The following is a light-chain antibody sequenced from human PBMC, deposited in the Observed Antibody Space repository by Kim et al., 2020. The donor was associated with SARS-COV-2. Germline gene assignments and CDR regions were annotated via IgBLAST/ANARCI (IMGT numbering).Light chain of an antibody. J-gene: IGKJ1*01. CDR1: QSISTY. Sequence: DIQMTQSPSSLSASVGDRVTITCRPSQSISTYLNWYQQKPGTAPKLLIYAASSLQSGVPSRFSGSGSGTDFTLTISSLQPEDFATYYCQQSYSSPRTFGQGTKVEI. CDR3: QQSYSSPRT. V-gene: IGKV1-39*01. CDR2: AAS.